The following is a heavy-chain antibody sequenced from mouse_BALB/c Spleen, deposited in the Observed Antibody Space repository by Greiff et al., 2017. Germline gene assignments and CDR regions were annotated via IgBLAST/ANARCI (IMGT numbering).Heavy chain of an antibody. D-gene: IGHD1-1*01. CDR3: ARHGDYYGSSLWFAY. J-gene: IGHJ3*01. Sequence: EVQLVESGGDLVKPGGSLKLSCAASGFTFSSYGMSWVRQTPDKRLEWVATISSGGSYTYYPDSVKGRFTISRDNAKNTLYLQMSSLKSEDTAMYYCARHGDYYGSSLWFAYWGQGTLVTVSA. CDR2: ISSGGSYT. V-gene: IGHV5-6*01. CDR1: GFTFSSYG.